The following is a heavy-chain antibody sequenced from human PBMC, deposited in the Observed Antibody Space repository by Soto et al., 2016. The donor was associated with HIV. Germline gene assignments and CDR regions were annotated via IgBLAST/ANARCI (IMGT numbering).Heavy chain of an antibody. CDR1: GGAISSGTYY. Sequence: QVQLQESGPGLVQPSQTLSLTCPVSGGAISSGTYYWSWIRQPAGKGLEWIGRINSSGSTNYNPSLKSRVTISVDTSKNQFSLRLSSVTAADTAVYYCVAGYYYDNSGHLRGYFDYWGQGTLVTVSS. V-gene: IGHV4-61*02. J-gene: IGHJ4*02. D-gene: IGHD3-22*01. CDR3: VAGYYYDNSGHLRGYFDY. CDR2: INSSGST.